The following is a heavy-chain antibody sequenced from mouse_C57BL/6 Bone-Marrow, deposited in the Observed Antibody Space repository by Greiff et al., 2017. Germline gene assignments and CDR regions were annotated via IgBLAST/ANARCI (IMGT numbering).Heavy chain of an antibody. CDR3: ARLGSYYAMDY. Sequence: VQLQQSGAELARPGASVKLSCKASGYTFTSYGISWVKQRTGQGLEWIGEIYPRSGNTYYNEKFKGKDTLTADKSSSTAYMELRSLTSEDSAVYFCARLGSYYAMDYWGQGTSVTVSS. J-gene: IGHJ4*01. V-gene: IGHV1-81*01. CDR2: IYPRSGNT. CDR1: GYTFTSYG.